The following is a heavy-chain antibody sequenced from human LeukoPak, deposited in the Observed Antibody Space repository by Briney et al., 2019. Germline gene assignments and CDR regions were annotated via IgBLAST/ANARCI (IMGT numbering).Heavy chain of an antibody. CDR3: AKEPTGEKSFDY. V-gene: IGHV4-4*02. CDR1: GFTFSNTW. Sequence: GSLRLSCSGSGFTFSNTWMSWVRQAPGKGLEWIVSIYYSGNTYYNPSLKSRVTISVDTSKNQFSLILNFVTAADTAVYYCAKEPTGEKSFDYWGQGTLVTVSS. J-gene: IGHJ4*02. D-gene: IGHD7-27*01. CDR2: IYYSGNT.